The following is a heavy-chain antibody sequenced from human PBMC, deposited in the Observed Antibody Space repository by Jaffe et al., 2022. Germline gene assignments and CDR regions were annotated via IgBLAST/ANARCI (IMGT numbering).Heavy chain of an antibody. D-gene: IGHD2-15*01. CDR2: IRSKAYGGTT. CDR1: GFAFGDYA. V-gene: IGHV3-49*03. Sequence: EVQLVESGGGLVEPGRSLRLSCTASGFAFGDYALTWFRQAPGKGLEWVGFIRSKAYGGTTEYAAPVKGRFTISRDDFSSIAYLQMNRLKTEDTALYYCARDLGYCGGGTCYSEDSWGQGTLVSVSS. CDR3: ARDLGYCGGGTCYSEDS. J-gene: IGHJ4*02.